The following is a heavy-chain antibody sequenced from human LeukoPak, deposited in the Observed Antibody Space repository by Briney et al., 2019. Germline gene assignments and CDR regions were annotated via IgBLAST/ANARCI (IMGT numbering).Heavy chain of an antibody. CDR3: ARGHGPHYDFGIVAFDT. J-gene: IGHJ3*02. D-gene: IGHD3-3*01. Sequence: GGSLRLSCAASGFTFSTYSVNWVRQAPGKGLEWVAVISYDGSNKYYADSVKGRFTISRDNSKNTLYLQMNSLRAEDTAVYYCARGHGPHYDFGIVAFDTWGQGTMVTVSS. V-gene: IGHV3-30*03. CDR2: ISYDGSNK. CDR1: GFTFSTYS.